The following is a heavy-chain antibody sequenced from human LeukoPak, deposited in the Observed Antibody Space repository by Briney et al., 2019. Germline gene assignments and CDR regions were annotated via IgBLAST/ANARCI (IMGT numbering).Heavy chain of an antibody. CDR3: ARGQHGSGSHFVVNWFDP. V-gene: IGHV4-30-4*08. D-gene: IGHD3-10*01. CDR2: IYYSGST. Sequence: SETLSLTCTVSGGSISSGDYYWSWIRQPPGKGLEWIGYIYYSGSTYYNPSLKSRVTISVDTSKNQFSLKLSSVTAADTAVYYCARGQHGSGSHFVVNWFDPWGQGTLVTVSS. J-gene: IGHJ5*02. CDR1: GGSISSGDYY.